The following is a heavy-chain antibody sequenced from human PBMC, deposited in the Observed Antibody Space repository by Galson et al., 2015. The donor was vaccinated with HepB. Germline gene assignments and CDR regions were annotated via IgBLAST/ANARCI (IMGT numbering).Heavy chain of an antibody. D-gene: IGHD5-24*01. Sequence: SVKVSCKASGYTFTSYGISWVRQAPGQGLEWMGIINPSGGSTSYAQKLQGRVTMTRDTSTSTVYMELSSLRSEDTAVYYCASCRDGYNYIPDYWGQGTLVTVSS. CDR1: GYTFTSYG. V-gene: IGHV1-46*04. J-gene: IGHJ4*02. CDR3: ASCRDGYNYIPDY. CDR2: INPSGGST.